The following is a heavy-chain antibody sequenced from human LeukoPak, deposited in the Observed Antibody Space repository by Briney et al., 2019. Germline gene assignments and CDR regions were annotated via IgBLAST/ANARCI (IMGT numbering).Heavy chain of an antibody. CDR1: GGSFSTYY. CDR2: TYYTGTT. Sequence: PSETLSLTCAVSGGSFSTYYWSWIRQSPGKGLEWIGFTYYTGTTNYNPSLKSRVTISVDTSKNQFSLKLSSVTAADTAVYYCARAGANGIEAAGSLRYWGQGTLVTVSS. D-gene: IGHD6-13*01. J-gene: IGHJ4*02. CDR3: ARAGANGIEAAGSLRY. V-gene: IGHV4-59*01.